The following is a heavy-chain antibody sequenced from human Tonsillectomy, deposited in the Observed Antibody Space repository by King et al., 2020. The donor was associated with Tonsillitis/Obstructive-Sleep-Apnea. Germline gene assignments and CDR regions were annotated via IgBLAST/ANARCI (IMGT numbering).Heavy chain of an antibody. Sequence: VQLQQWGAGLLKPSETLSFTFAVYGGSFSGYYWGWIRPPPGKGLEWIGEINHSGSTNYNPSLKSRATLSVYTSKNQFSLKLSSVTAADTAVYYCARPYCSSTSCYLDVWGKGTTVTVSS. CDR2: INHSGST. D-gene: IGHD2-2*01. V-gene: IGHV4-34*01. J-gene: IGHJ6*04. CDR3: ARPYCSSTSCYLDV. CDR1: GGSFSGYY.